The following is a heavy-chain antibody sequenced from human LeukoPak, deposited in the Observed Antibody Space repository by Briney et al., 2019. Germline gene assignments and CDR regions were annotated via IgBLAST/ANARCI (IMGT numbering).Heavy chain of an antibody. J-gene: IGHJ4*02. CDR3: ASQGPGYGAVGRYFDY. Sequence: PSETLSLTCAVYGGSFSGYYWSWIRQPPGKGLEWIGEINHSGSTNYNPSLKSGVTISVDTSKNPFFWKRRPVAAADTAVYYCASQGPGYGAVGRYFDYWGQGTLVTVSS. D-gene: IGHD4-17*01. CDR2: INHSGST. V-gene: IGHV4-34*01. CDR1: GGSFSGYY.